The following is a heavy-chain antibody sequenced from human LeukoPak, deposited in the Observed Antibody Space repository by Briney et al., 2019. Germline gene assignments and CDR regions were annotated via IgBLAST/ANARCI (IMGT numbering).Heavy chain of an antibody. CDR3: ANGKSGNYYLYFDY. CDR2: ISGSGVST. D-gene: IGHD1-26*01. CDR1: GFTFSDHF. J-gene: IGHJ4*02. Sequence: GGSLRLSCAASGFTFSDHFLDWVRQAPGKGLEWVSAISGSGVSTYYADSVKGRFTISRDNSKNTLYLQMNSLRAEDTAVYYCANGKSGNYYLYFDYWGQGTLVTVSS. V-gene: IGHV3-23*01.